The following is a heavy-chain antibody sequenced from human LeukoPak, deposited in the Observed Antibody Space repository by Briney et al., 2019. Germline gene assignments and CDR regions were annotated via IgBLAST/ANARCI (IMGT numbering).Heavy chain of an antibody. CDR2: IYTGGSA. D-gene: IGHD2-21*02. CDR3: ARGGGDRTFDY. Sequence: GGSLRLSCAASGFTVSSNYMSWVRQAPGKGLEWVSVIYTGGSAYYADPVKGRFTISRDNSKNTLYLQMNSLRAEDTAVYYCARGGGDRTFDYWGQGTLVTVSS. CDR1: GFTVSSNY. V-gene: IGHV3-53*01. J-gene: IGHJ4*02.